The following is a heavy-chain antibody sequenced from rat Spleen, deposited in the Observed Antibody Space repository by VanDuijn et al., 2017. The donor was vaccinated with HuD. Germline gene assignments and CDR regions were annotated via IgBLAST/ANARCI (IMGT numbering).Heavy chain of an antibody. V-gene: IGHV5-20*01. D-gene: IGHD1-4*01. J-gene: IGHJ2*01. CDR1: GFTFSDYY. CDR2: FSYDGGST. Sequence: EVQLVESGGGLVQPGRSLRLSCAASGFTFSDYYMAWVRQAPTKGLEWVASFSYDGGSTYYRDSVKGRFTISRDNAKSSLYLQMDSLRSEDTAIYYCATEPGDNAYLDYWGQGVMVTVSS. CDR3: ATEPGDNAYLDY.